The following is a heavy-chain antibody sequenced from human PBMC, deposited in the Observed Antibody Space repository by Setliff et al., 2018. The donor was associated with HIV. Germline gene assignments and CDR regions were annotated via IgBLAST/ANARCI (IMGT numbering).Heavy chain of an antibody. J-gene: IGHJ4*02. CDR1: GISITSHF. D-gene: IGHD3-16*01. Sequence: SETLSLTCTASGISITSHFWSWIRQPPGKGLEWIGSIYYSGSTNYNPSLKSRVTISVVTSKNQFSLKLSSVTAADTAVYYCARGTLYYDYVWGTPFPFDYWGQGTLVTVSS. CDR2: IYYSGST. V-gene: IGHV4-59*11. CDR3: ARGTLYYDYVWGTPFPFDY.